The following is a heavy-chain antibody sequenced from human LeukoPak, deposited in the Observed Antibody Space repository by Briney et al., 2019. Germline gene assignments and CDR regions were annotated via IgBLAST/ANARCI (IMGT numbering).Heavy chain of an antibody. D-gene: IGHD2-2*01. J-gene: IGHJ5*01. V-gene: IGHV3-7*01. Sequence: GGSLRLSCAASGFTFSSYWMSWVRQAPGKGLEWVANIKQDGSEKYYVDSVKGRFTISRDNAKNSLYLQTNSLRAEDTAVYYCARDDCSSISCYHNWFDSWGQGTLVTVSS. CDR2: IKQDGSEK. CDR3: ARDDCSSISCYHNWFDS. CDR1: GFTFSSYW.